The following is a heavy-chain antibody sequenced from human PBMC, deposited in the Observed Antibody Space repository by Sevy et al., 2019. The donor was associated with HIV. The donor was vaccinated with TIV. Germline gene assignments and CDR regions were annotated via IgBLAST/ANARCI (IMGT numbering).Heavy chain of an antibody. CDR1: GGSFSGYY. D-gene: IGHD6-19*01. J-gene: IGHJ5*02. V-gene: IGHV4-34*01. CDR2: INHSGST. Sequence: SEILSLTCAVYGGSFSGYYWSWIRQPPGKGLEWIGEINHSGSTNYNPSLKSRVTISVDTSKNQFSLKLSSVTAADTAQSYCARVGSSGWLNWFDPWGQGTLVTVSS. CDR3: ARVGSSGWLNWFDP.